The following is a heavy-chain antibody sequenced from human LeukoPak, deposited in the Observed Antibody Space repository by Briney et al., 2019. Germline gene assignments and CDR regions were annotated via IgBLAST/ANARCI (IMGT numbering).Heavy chain of an antibody. CDR1: GYTFTSYG. V-gene: IGHV1-18*04. CDR3: AREDGDYGNAFDI. Sequence: VSSVKVSCKSSGYTFTSYGIGWVRQAPGQGLEWMGWISAYNGNTNYAQKLQSRVTMTTDTSTSTAYMELRSLRSDDTAVYYCAREDGDYGNAFDIWGQGTMVTVSS. D-gene: IGHD4-17*01. J-gene: IGHJ3*02. CDR2: ISAYNGNT.